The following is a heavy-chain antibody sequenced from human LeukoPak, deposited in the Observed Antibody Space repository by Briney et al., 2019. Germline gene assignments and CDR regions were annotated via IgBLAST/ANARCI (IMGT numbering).Heavy chain of an antibody. CDR3: ARFGPNAFDI. D-gene: IGHD3-10*01. CDR1: GGSFSGYY. V-gene: IGHV4-34*01. Sequence: SETLSLTCAVYGGSFSGYYWNWIRQPPGKGLEWIGEINHSGSTNYNPSLKSRVTISVDTSKHQFSLKLSSVTAADTAVYYCARFGPNAFDIWGQGTMATVSS. CDR2: INHSGST. J-gene: IGHJ3*02.